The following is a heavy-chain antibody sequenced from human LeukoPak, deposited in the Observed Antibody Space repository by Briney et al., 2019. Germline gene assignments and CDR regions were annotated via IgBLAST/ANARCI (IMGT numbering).Heavy chain of an antibody. Sequence: GGSLRLSCAASGFTFSSYSMNWVRQAPGKGLEWVSSISSSSSYIYYADSVKGRFTISRDNAKNSLYLQMNSLRAEDTAVYYCARRAASSGYYHYYYYYMDVWGKGTTVTVSS. CDR1: GFTFSSYS. V-gene: IGHV3-21*01. CDR2: ISSSSSYI. CDR3: ARRAASSGYYHYYYYYMDV. D-gene: IGHD3-22*01. J-gene: IGHJ6*03.